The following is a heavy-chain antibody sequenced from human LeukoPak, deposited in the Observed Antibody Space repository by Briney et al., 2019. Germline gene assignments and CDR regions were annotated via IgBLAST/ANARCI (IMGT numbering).Heavy chain of an antibody. CDR1: GFTFSSYA. Sequence: GRSLRLSCAASGFTFSSYAMHWVRQAPGKGLEWVAVISYDGSNKYYADSVKGRFTISRDNSKNTLYPQMNSLRAEDTAVYYCARETYYDFWSGYYIWGQGTLVTVSS. CDR2: ISYDGSNK. D-gene: IGHD3-3*01. J-gene: IGHJ4*02. CDR3: ARETYYDFWSGYYI. V-gene: IGHV3-30-3*01.